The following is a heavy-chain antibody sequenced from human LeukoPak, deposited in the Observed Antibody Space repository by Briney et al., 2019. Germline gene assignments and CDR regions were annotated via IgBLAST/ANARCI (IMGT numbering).Heavy chain of an antibody. Sequence: ASVKVSCKASGYTFTGYYMHWVRQAPGQGLEWMGWINPNSGGTNYAQKFQGRVTMTRDTSISTAYMELSRLRSDDTAVYYCARAAGGIRGYSYGTYFDYWGQRTLVTVSS. D-gene: IGHD5-18*01. J-gene: IGHJ4*02. V-gene: IGHV1-2*02. CDR3: ARAAGGIRGYSYGTYFDY. CDR2: INPNSGGT. CDR1: GYTFTGYY.